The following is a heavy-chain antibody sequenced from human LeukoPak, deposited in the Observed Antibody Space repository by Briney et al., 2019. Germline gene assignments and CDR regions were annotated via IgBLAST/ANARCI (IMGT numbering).Heavy chain of an antibody. CDR3: AKDWITDWSNYFDP. V-gene: IGHV3-30*02. CDR2: MRYGEGDT. Sequence: PGGSLRLSCAASGFTFSAYGMHWVRHVPGKGLEWGAFMRYGEGDTYYRDSVKGRFTISRDNAKNTLYLQMNSLRPEDTAIYYCAKDWITDWSNYFDPWGQGTLVIVSS. J-gene: IGHJ5*02. CDR1: GFTFSAYG. D-gene: IGHD3-9*01.